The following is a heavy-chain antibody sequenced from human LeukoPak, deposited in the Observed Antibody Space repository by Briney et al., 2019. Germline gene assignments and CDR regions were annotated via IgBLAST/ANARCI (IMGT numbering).Heavy chain of an antibody. CDR3: ARDRAYNRFDY. V-gene: IGHV3-7*03. D-gene: IGHD5-24*01. J-gene: IGHJ4*02. CDR2: IKEDGSAK. CDR1: GFTFSTSW. Sequence: GGSVRLSCVDSGFTFSTSWMAWVRQAPGQGLEWVANIKEDGSAKNYVGSVRGRFTVSRDNAKKSVYLEMNSLRAEDTAVYYCARDRAYNRFDYWGQGTLVTVSS.